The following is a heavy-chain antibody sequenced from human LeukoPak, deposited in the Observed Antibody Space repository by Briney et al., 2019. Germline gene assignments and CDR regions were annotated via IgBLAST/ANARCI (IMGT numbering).Heavy chain of an antibody. Sequence: ASVKVSCKASGYTFTGYYMHWVRQAPGQGLEWMGWINPNSGGTNYAQKFQGRVTMTRDTSISTAYMKLSRLRSDDTAVYYCARAGDIVVVPAAIILDWGQGTLVTVSS. CDR2: INPNSGGT. V-gene: IGHV1-2*02. CDR1: GYTFTGYY. D-gene: IGHD2-2*02. CDR3: ARAGDIVVVPAAIILD. J-gene: IGHJ4*02.